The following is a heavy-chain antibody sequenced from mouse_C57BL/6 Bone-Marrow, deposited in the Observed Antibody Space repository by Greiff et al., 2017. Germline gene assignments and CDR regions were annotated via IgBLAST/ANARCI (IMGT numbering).Heavy chain of an antibody. V-gene: IGHV1-9*01. J-gene: IGHJ2*01. D-gene: IGHD3-3*01. CDR1: GYTFPGYW. CDR2: ILPGSGST. CDR3: ARAAAGHNYYFDY. Sequence: VQLQASGAELMKPGASVKLSCKATGYTFPGYWIEWVKQRPGHGLEWIGEILPGSGSTNNNEKFKGKATFTADTSSNTAYMQLSSLTTEDSSIYYCARAAAGHNYYFDYWGQGTTLTVSS.